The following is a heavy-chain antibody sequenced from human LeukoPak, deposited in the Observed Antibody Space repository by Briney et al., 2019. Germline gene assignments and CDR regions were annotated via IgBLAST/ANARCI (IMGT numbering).Heavy chain of an antibody. J-gene: IGHJ2*01. V-gene: IGHV4-34*01. CDR1: GGSFSGYY. CDR3: ARRIALYYGDYGWYFDL. CDR2: INHSGST. Sequence: SETLSLTCAVFGGSFSGYYWSWIRQPPGKGLEWIGEINHSGSTNYNPSLKSRVTISVDTSKNQFSLKLSSVTAADTAVYYCARRIALYYGDYGWYFDLWGRGTLVTVSS. D-gene: IGHD4-17*01.